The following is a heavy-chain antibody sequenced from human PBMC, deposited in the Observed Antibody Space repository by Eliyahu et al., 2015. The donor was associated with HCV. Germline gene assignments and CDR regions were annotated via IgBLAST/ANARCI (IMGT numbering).Heavy chain of an antibody. J-gene: IGHJ4*02. CDR1: GFTFRDNA. V-gene: IGHV3-33*01. D-gene: IGHD6-6*01. Sequence: QVQLVESGGGVVQPGRSLXLSCEXSGFTFRDNAMHWVRQAPGKGLEGLAIIWYDGSNKYYADSVRGRFTISRDNSKNTLYLEMNSLRAEDTAVYYCARGGLSARPDYWGQGTLVTVSS. CDR3: ARGGLSARPDY. CDR2: IWYDGSNK.